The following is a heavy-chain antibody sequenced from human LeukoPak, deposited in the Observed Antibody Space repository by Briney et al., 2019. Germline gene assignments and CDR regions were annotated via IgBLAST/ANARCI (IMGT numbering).Heavy chain of an antibody. CDR1: GFTFSSYA. CDR2: ISGSGGST. CDR3: AKETGYSSSWYAPFDP. V-gene: IGHV3-23*01. J-gene: IGHJ5*02. Sequence: GSLRLSCAASGFTFSSYAMSWARQAPGKGLEWVSAISGSGGSTYYADSVKGRFTISRDNSKNTLYLQMNSLRAEDTAVYYCAKETGYSSSWYAPFDPWGQGTLVTVSS. D-gene: IGHD6-13*01.